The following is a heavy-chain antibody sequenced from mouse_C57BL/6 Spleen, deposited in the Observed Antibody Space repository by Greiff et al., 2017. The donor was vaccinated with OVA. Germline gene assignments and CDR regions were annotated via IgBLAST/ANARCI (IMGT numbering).Heavy chain of an antibody. V-gene: IGHV1-26*01. Sequence: VQLQQSGPELVKPGASVKISCKASGYTFTDYYMNWVKQSHGKSLEWIGDINPNNGGTSYNQKFKGKATLTVDKSSSTAYMELRSLTSEDSAVDYCARSYYGNSYAMDYWGQGTSVTVSS. CDR1: GYTFTDYY. CDR3: ARSYYGNSYAMDY. J-gene: IGHJ4*01. D-gene: IGHD2-10*01. CDR2: INPNNGGT.